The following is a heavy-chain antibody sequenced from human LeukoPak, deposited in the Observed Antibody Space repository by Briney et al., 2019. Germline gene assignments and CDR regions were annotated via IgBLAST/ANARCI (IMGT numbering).Heavy chain of an antibody. J-gene: IGHJ6*02. CDR1: GCSISSSSYY. Sequence: SETLSLTCTVSGCSISSSSYYWGWIRQPPGKGLEWIGSIYYSGSTYYNPSLKSRVTISVDTSKNQFSLKLSSVTAADTAVYYCARGTGDYYYGMDVWGQGTTVTVSS. CDR3: ARGTGDYYYGMDV. V-gene: IGHV4-39*07. CDR2: IYYSGST. D-gene: IGHD1-26*01.